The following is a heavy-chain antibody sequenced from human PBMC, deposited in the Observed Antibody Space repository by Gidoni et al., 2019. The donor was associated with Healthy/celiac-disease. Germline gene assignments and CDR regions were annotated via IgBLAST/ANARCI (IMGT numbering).Heavy chain of an antibody. Sequence: EVQLVASGGGLVQPGGSLKLPWAASGFTFSGSAMPWVRQASGKGLEWVGRIRSKANSYATAYAASVKGRFTISRDDSKNTAYLQMNSLKTEDTAMYYCTSPSIAARPDYYYYMDVWGKGTTVTVSS. CDR1: GFTFSGSA. CDR3: TSPSIAARPDYYYYMDV. V-gene: IGHV3-73*01. CDR2: IRSKANSYAT. D-gene: IGHD6-6*01. J-gene: IGHJ6*03.